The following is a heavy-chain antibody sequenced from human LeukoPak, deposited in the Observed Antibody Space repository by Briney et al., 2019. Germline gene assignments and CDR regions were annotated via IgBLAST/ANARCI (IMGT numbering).Heavy chain of an antibody. CDR3: ARSSLRYFDWLTYFDY. V-gene: IGHV1-2*02. J-gene: IGHJ4*02. CDR1: GYTFTRYY. D-gene: IGHD3-9*01. CDR2: INPNSGGT. Sequence: ASVKVSCKESGYTFTRYYMHWVRQPPGQGLEWMGWINPNSGGTNYAQKFQGRVTMTKDTSISTAYMELSRLRSDDTAVYYCARSSLRYFDWLTYFDYWGQGTLVTVSS.